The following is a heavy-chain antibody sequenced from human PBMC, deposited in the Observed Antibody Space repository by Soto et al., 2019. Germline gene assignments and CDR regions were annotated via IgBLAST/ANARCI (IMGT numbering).Heavy chain of an antibody. J-gene: IGHJ4*02. CDR1: GGSFSGYY. D-gene: IGHD3-10*01. Sequence: QVQLQQWGAGLLKPSATLSLTCAVYGGSFSGYYWSWIRQPPGKGLEWIGEINHSGSTNYNPSLKSRVTISVDTSKNQFSLKLSSVTAADTAVYYCARFARVRGLFYWGQGTLVTVSS. CDR3: ARFARVRGLFY. CDR2: INHSGST. V-gene: IGHV4-34*01.